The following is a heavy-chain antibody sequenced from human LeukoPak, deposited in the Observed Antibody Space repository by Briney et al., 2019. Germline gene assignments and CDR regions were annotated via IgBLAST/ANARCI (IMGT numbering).Heavy chain of an antibody. CDR2: IGGGSGRT. J-gene: IGHJ4*02. D-gene: IGHD3-22*01. V-gene: IGHV1-3*01. CDR3: ARGYYYDSSGYYFDS. CDR1: GYSFTSHV. Sequence: GASVKVSCKASGYSFTSHVIHWLRQAPGQRFEWMGWIGGGSGRTNYSQTFRDRVTITRDTSATTCYMEMSSLRYEDTAIFYCARGYYYDSSGYYFDSWGQGTLVTVSS.